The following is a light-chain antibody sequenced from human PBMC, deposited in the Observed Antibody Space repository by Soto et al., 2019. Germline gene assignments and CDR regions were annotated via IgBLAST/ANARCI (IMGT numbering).Light chain of an antibody. CDR2: DAS. J-gene: IGKJ1*01. V-gene: IGKV1-39*01. CDR1: QSIRSY. Sequence: DIQMTQSPSSLSASVGDRVTITCRASQSIRSYLNWYQQKPGKAPELLIYDASSLQSGVPSRFSGSGSGTDFALTITSPQPEDFATYYCQQSYRTPLTFGQGTKVEVK. CDR3: QQSYRTPLT.